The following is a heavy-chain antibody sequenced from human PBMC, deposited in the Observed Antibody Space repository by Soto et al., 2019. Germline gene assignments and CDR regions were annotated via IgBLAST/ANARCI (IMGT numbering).Heavy chain of an antibody. J-gene: IGHJ4*02. V-gene: IGHV1-3*04. CDR3: VRFSGIPV. D-gene: IGHD1-1*01. CDR1: GYTFTYYA. Sequence: GASVKVSCKTSGYTFTYYALHWVLQAPGQGLEWMGWINTGNGKTKYSQNFQGRLTITRDTSATTLYMELSSLRSEDTTVYYCVRFSGIPVWGQGTLVTVSS. CDR2: INTGNGKT.